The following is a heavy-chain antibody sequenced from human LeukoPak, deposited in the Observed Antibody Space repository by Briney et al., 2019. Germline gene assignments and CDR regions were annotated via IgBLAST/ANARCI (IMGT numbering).Heavy chain of an antibody. CDR3: ATWGIAVAGTFDY. D-gene: IGHD6-19*01. J-gene: IGHJ4*02. CDR2: IYYSGST. CDR1: GGSIGSSY. Sequence: SETLSLTCTVSGGSIGSSYWSWIRQPPGKGLEWIGYIYYSGSTNYNPSLKSRVAISVDTSKNQFSLKLSSVTAADTAVYYCATWGIAVAGTFDYWGQGTLVTVST. V-gene: IGHV4-59*08.